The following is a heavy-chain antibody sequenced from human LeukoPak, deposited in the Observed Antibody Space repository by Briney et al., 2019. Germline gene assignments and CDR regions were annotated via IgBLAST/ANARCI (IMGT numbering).Heavy chain of an antibody. CDR1: GGSISSYY. J-gene: IGHJ5*02. CDR3: AREGGDPRWLDP. V-gene: IGHV4-59*12. D-gene: IGHD6-25*01. CDR2: IYYSGST. Sequence: SETLSLTCTVSGGSISSYYWSWIRQPPGKGLEWIGYIYYSGSTNYNPSLKSRVTISVDTSKNQFSLKLSSVTAADTAVCSCAREGGDPRWLDPWGQGTLVTVSS.